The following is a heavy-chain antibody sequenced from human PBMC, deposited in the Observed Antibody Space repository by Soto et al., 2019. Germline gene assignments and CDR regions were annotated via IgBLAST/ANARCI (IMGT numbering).Heavy chain of an antibody. Sequence: QITLKESGPTLVKHTQTLTLTCTFSGFSLSTSGVGVGWIRQPPGKALEWLALIYWDDDQRYRPSLKSRLTIAKYTCKNQVVLTMTNMNPVDTATYYSARDSSGWLGFDSWGQGTLVTVS. V-gene: IGHV2-5*02. J-gene: IGHJ4*02. CDR1: GFSLSTSGVG. CDR3: ARDSSGWLGFDS. D-gene: IGHD6-19*01. CDR2: IYWDDDQ.